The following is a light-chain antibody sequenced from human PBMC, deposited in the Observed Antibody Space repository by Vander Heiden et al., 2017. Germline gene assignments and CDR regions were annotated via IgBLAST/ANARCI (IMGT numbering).Light chain of an antibody. J-gene: IGKJ1*01. CDR1: QGIRND. V-gene: IGKV1-6*01. CDR3: LQDYNYPAT. CDR2: GAS. Sequence: AIQMTQSTSSLSASVGDRVTITCRASQGIRNDLGWYQQKPGKAPKLLIYGASSLHSGVPSRFSGSGSGTDFTLTISSLQPEDFATYYCLQDYNYPATFGQGTKVEIK.